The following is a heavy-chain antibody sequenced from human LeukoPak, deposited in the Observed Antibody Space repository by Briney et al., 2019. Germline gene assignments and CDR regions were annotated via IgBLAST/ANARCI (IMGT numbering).Heavy chain of an antibody. V-gene: IGHV4-61*02. CDR3: ARCPSGGSYVAEDAFDI. CDR2: IYTSGST. CDR1: GGSISSGSYY. Sequence: PSQTLSLTRTVSGGSISSGSYYWSWIRQPAGKGLEWIGRIYTSGSTNYNPSLKSRVTISVDTSKNQFSLKLSSVTAADTAVYYCARCPSGGSYVAEDAFDIWGQGTMVTVSS. D-gene: IGHD1-26*01. J-gene: IGHJ3*02.